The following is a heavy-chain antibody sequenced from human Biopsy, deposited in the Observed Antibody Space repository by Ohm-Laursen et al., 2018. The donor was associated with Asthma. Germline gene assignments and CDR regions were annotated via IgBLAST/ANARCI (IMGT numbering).Heavy chain of an antibody. CDR3: ARHDHRWDTYADF. V-gene: IGHV4-39*01. Sequence: SETLSLTWTVSGASITSSAYYWGWIRQPPGKGLEWIGSMYYGETTYYSPSFKSPVTISVNTSKNQFSLILRSVTAADTAVYYCARHDHRWDTYADFWGQGTLVTVSS. J-gene: IGHJ4*02. CDR2: MYYGETT. CDR1: GASITSSAYY. D-gene: IGHD2-2*01.